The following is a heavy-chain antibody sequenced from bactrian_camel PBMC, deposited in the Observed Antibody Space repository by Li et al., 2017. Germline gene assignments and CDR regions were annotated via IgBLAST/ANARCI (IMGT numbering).Heavy chain of an antibody. CDR1: GYTYRRAC. V-gene: IGHV3S1*01. D-gene: IGHD6*01. CDR2: TYTGGRRA. Sequence: QLVESGGGLVQPGGSLRLSCAASGYTYRRACMGWRRQAPGKPREGVAATYTGGRRAYYGDSVKGRCTIARDNTKNTVYLQMISLESEDTALYYCAAGPWYTDEYKYWGQGTQVTVS. CDR3: AAGPWYTDEYKY. J-gene: IGHJ4*01.